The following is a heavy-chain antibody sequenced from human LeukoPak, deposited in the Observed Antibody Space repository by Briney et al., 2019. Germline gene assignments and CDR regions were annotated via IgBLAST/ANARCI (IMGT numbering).Heavy chain of an antibody. D-gene: IGHD2-2*02. J-gene: IGHJ4*02. Sequence: AGGSLRLSCAASGFTFHVYAMHWVRQGPEKGLEWVSGFSWNGGVIGYADSVMGRFTVSRDNAKNSLFLQMNSLRPEDTALYYCTKSDCSSTSCHTSDYWGQGTLVTVSS. CDR2: FSWNGGVI. CDR1: GFTFHVYA. V-gene: IGHV3-9*01. CDR3: TKSDCSSTSCHTSDY.